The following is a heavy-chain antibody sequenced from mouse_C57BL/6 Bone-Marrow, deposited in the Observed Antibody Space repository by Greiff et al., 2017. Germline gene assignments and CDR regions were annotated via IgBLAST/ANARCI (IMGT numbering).Heavy chain of an antibody. D-gene: IGHD1-1*01. CDR2: INPGSGGT. V-gene: IGHV1-54*01. J-gene: IGHJ4*01. CDR3: ARYGYYGDY. CDR1: GYAFTNYL. Sequence: QVQLQQSGAELVRPGTSVKVSCKASGYAFTNYLIEWVKQRPGQGLEWIGVINPGSGGTNYNEKFKGKATLAADKSSSTAYMQLSSLTSDDSAVYFCARYGYYGDYGGQGTSVTVSS.